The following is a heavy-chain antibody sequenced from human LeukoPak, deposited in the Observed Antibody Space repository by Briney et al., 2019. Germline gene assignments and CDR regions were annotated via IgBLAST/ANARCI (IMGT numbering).Heavy chain of an antibody. CDR1: GGSISSYY. CDR2: IYYSGST. Sequence: SETLSLTCTVSGGSISSYYWSWIRQPPGKGLEWIGYIYYSGSTNYNPSLKSRVTISVDTSKNQFSLKLSSVTAADTAVYYCAREGIQLWLLSWYFDLWGRGTLVTVSS. V-gene: IGHV4-59*12. D-gene: IGHD5-18*01. CDR3: AREGIQLWLLSWYFDL. J-gene: IGHJ2*01.